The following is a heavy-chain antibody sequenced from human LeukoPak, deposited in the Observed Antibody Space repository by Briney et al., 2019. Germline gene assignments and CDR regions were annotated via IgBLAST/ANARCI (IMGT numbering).Heavy chain of an antibody. V-gene: IGHV3-53*01. Sequence: GGSLRLSCAASGFTFSSYAMSWVRQAPGKGLEWVSVIYSGGSTYYADSVKGRFTISRDNSKNTLYLQMNSLRAEDTAVYYCAGQLRPHSPFDYWGQGTLVTVSS. CDR1: GFTFSSYA. D-gene: IGHD1-7*01. J-gene: IGHJ4*02. CDR2: IYSGGST. CDR3: AGQLRPHSPFDY.